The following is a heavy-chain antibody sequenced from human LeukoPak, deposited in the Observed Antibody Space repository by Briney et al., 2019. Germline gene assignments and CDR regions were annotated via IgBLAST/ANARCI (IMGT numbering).Heavy chain of an antibody. D-gene: IGHD6-13*01. CDR2: ISAFNGDT. J-gene: IGHJ4*02. CDR1: GYTFTSYG. Sequence: ASVTVSCTASGYTFTSYGITWVRQAPGQGLEWMGWISAFNGDTNSAQKLQGRVTMTTDTSTSTAYMELRSLRSDDTAVYYCARELGIAAAAPFDYWGQGTLVTVSS. V-gene: IGHV1-18*01. CDR3: ARELGIAAAAPFDY.